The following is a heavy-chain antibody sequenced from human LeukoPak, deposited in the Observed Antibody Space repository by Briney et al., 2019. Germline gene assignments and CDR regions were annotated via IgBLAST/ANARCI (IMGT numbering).Heavy chain of an antibody. CDR2: INPNSGGT. CDR1: GYTFTGYY. D-gene: IGHD2-15*01. Sequence: ASVKVSCKASGYTFTGYYMHWVRQAPGQGLEWRGRINPNSGGTNYAQKFQGRVTMTRDTSISTAYMELSRLRSDDTAVYYCAREVLGYCSGGSCYGIDYWGQGTLVTVSS. V-gene: IGHV1-2*06. J-gene: IGHJ4*02. CDR3: AREVLGYCSGGSCYGIDY.